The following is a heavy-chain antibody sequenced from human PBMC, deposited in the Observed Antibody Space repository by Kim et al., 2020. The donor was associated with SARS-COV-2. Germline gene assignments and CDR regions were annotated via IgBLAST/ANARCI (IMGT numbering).Heavy chain of an antibody. J-gene: IGHJ5*02. CDR3: ARGIAAAGNWFDP. V-gene: IGHV3-21*01. Sequence: GGSLRLSCAASGFTFSSYNMNWVRQAPGKGLEWVSSISSSSSYIYYADSVKGRFTISRDNAKNSLYLQMNSLRAEDTAVYYCARGIAAAGNWFDPWGQGTLVTVSS. CDR2: ISSSSSYI. CDR1: GFTFSSYN. D-gene: IGHD6-13*01.